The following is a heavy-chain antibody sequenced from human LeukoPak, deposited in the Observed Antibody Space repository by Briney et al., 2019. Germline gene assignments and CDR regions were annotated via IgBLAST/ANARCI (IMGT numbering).Heavy chain of an antibody. D-gene: IGHD1-1*01. J-gene: IGHJ6*02. CDR2: IIPIFGTA. CDR1: GCTFSSYA. V-gene: IGHV1-69*13. CDR3: ASPFVGNGMDV. Sequence: SLKVSCKASGCTFSSYAISWVRQAPGQGLEWMGGIIPIFGTANYAQKFQGRVTITADESTSTAYMELSSLRSEDTAVYYCASPFVGNGMDVWGQGTTVTVSS.